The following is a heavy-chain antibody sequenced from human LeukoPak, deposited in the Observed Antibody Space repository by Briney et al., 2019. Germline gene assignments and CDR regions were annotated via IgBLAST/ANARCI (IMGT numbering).Heavy chain of an antibody. CDR2: ISGSGGST. D-gene: IGHD2-2*02. CDR1: GFAFSSYA. V-gene: IGHV3-23*01. J-gene: IGHJ4*02. Sequence: VGGLRLSCAASGFAFSSYAMSWVRQAPGKGLEWVSAISGSGGSTYYADSVKGRFTISRDNSKNTLYLQMNSLRAKDTAVYYCAAGYCSSTSCYNPYYFDYWGQGTLVTVSS. CDR3: AAGYCSSTSCYNPYYFDY.